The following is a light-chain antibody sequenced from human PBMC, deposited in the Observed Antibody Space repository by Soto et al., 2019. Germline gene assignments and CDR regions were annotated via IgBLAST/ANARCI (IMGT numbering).Light chain of an antibody. J-gene: IGKJ3*01. V-gene: IGKV3-15*01. CDR3: QQYNNWPPLFT. CDR2: GAS. Sequence: EIVMTQSPGTLSVSPGERATLSCRASQSVSSNLAWYQQKPGQAPRLLIYGASTRATGIPARFSGSGSGTEFTLTISSLQSEDFAVYYCQQYNNWPPLFTFGPGTKVDIK. CDR1: QSVSSN.